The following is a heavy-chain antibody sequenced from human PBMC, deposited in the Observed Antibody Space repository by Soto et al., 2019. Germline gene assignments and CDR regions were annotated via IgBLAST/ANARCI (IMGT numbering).Heavy chain of an antibody. CDR1: GGSISSSSSY. J-gene: IGHJ4*02. V-gene: IGHV4-39*01. Sequence: QLQLQESGPGLVKPSETLSLTCTVSGGSISSSSSYWGWIRQPPGKGLEWIGSIYYSGSTYYNPSLKSRVTLSVDTSKNQFSLKLSSVTAADTAVYYCARRGAVAATTYDYWGQGTLVTVSS. CDR2: IYYSGST. D-gene: IGHD2-15*01. CDR3: ARRGAVAATTYDY.